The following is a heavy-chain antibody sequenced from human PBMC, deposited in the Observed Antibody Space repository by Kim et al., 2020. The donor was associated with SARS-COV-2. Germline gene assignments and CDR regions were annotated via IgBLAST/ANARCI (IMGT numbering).Heavy chain of an antibody. CDR2: ISAYNGNT. V-gene: IGHV1-18*01. CDR3: ARDRTFDYYYGMDV. CDR1: GYTFTSYG. Sequence: ASVKVSCKASGYTFTSYGISWVRQAPGQGLEWMGWISAYNGNTNYAQKLQGRVTMTTDTFTSTAYMELRSLRSDDTAVYYCARDRTFDYYYGMDVWGQGTTVTVSS. J-gene: IGHJ6*02.